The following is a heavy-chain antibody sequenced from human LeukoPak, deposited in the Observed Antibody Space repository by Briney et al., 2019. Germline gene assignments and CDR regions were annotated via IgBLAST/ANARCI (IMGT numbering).Heavy chain of an antibody. V-gene: IGHV4-34*01. CDR2: INHSGST. J-gene: IGHJ3*02. CDR1: GGSFSGYY. D-gene: IGHD2-21*01. CDR3: ARAGYYAFDI. Sequence: SETLSLTCAVYGGSFSGYYWSWIRQPPGKGLEWIGEINHSGSTNYNPSLKSRVTISVDTSKNQFSLKLSSVTAADTAVYYCARAGYYAFDIWGQGRMVTVSS.